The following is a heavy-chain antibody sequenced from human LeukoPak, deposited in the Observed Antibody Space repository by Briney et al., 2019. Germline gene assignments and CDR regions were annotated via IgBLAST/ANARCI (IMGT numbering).Heavy chain of an antibody. J-gene: IGHJ4*02. CDR2: IWYDGSNK. CDR3: AKVLAVTSYGAKSVFDH. V-gene: IGHV3-30*02. Sequence: PGGSLRLSCAASGFTFSNYGMHWVRQAPGKAVEWVAFIWYDGSNKYYADSVKGRFTISRDNSKNTVYLQMNSLRAEDTAVYYCAKVLAVTSYGAKSVFDHWGQGTLVTVSS. D-gene: IGHD4-23*01. CDR1: GFTFSNYG.